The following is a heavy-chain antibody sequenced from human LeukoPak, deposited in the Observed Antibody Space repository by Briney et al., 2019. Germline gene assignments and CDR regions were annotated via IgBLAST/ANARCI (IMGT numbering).Heavy chain of an antibody. J-gene: IGHJ4*02. Sequence: GGSLRLSCATSGFTFSMSSMHWVRLAPGKGLEWLAGISFDGANKFSGDSVKGRFSISRDNSKNTLYLQMNSLRPEDTSLYYCANTMYSSAWSPFDYWGRGTLVTVSS. D-gene: IGHD6-19*01. CDR2: ISFDGANK. CDR1: GFTFSMSS. V-gene: IGHV3-30*04. CDR3: ANTMYSSAWSPFDY.